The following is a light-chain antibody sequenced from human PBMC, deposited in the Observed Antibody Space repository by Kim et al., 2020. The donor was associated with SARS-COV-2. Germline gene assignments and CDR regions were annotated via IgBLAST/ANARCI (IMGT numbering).Light chain of an antibody. CDR2: DVS. Sequence: ASVGDRVTRTCQAIQDITKYLNWYQQKPGKTPKLLIYDVSNLERGVPSRFSGAGFGTNFTFTISSLHPEDAATYFCQQYANLPITFGQGTRLEIK. CDR1: QDITKY. CDR3: QQYANLPIT. J-gene: IGKJ5*01. V-gene: IGKV1-33*01.